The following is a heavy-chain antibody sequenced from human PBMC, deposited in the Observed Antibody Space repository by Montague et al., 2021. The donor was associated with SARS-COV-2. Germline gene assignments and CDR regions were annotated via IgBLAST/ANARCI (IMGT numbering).Heavy chain of an antibody. CDR2: IYSGGST. D-gene: IGHD1-26*01. CDR3: ARLNGGSYRFDY. CDR1: GFTVSSNY. J-gene: IGHJ4*02. V-gene: IGHV3-66*02. Sequence: SLRLYCAASGFTVSSNYMSWVRQAPGKGLEWVSVIYSGGSTYYADSVKGRFTISRDNSKNTLYLQMNSMRAEDTAVYYCARLNGGSYRFDYWGQGTLVTVSS.